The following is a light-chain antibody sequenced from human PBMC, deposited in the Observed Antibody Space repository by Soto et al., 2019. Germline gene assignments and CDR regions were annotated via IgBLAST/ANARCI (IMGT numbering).Light chain of an antibody. Sequence: DVVMTQSPLSLPVTLGQPASISCKSSQGLVYSDGNTYLNWFQQRPGQSPRRLIYRVSNRDSGVPVRFSASGSGTDFTRKISRVEAEDVGVSYCLQGTYWLLTLGHRTKLEI. CDR3: LQGTYWLLT. CDR2: RVS. J-gene: IGKJ2*01. V-gene: IGKV2-30*01. CDR1: QGLVYSDGNTY.